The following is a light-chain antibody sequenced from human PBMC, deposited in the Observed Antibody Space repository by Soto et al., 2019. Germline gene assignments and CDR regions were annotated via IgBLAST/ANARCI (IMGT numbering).Light chain of an antibody. CDR1: TGAVATGHY. Sequence: QAVVTQEPSLTVSPGGTVTLTCGSSTGAVATGHYAYWFQLKPGRAPRPLIYDTSNKFSWTPARFSGSLLGGKAALTLSGAQPEDQADYSCLPSIGGYVFGTGTKVTVL. CDR2: DTS. CDR3: LPSIGGYV. V-gene: IGLV7-46*01. J-gene: IGLJ1*01.